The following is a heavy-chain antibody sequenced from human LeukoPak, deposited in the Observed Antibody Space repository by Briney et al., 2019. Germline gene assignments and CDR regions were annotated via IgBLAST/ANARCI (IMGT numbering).Heavy chain of an antibody. CDR3: ASGIQLWDFDY. D-gene: IGHD5-18*01. CDR2: ISYDGSNK. J-gene: IGHJ4*02. Sequence: GRSLRLSCAASGFTFSSYAMHWVRQAPGKGLEWVAVISYDGSNKYYADSVKGRFTIFRDNSKNTLYLQMNSLRAEDTAVYYCASGIQLWDFDYWGQGTLVTVSS. CDR1: GFTFSSYA. V-gene: IGHV3-30-3*01.